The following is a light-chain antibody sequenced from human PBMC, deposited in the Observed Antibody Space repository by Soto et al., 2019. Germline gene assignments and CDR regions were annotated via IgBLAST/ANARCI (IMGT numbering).Light chain of an antibody. V-gene: IGKV1-39*01. J-gene: IGKJ4*01. Sequence: DIQMTQSPSSLSASVGDRVTITCRASQSISSYLNWYQQKPGKAPKLLIYAASSLQSEVPSRFSGSGSGTDFTLTISSLQPEDVATYYCQQSYSTPTFGGATKVEIK. CDR3: QQSYSTPT. CDR2: AAS. CDR1: QSISSY.